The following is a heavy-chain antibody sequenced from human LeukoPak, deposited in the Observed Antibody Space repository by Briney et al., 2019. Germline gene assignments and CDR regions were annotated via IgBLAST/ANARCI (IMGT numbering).Heavy chain of an antibody. CDR3: ARGVVIAPQTFDY. Sequence: PSETLSLTCTVSGESISGFYWTWIRQPPGKGLEWIGYIYYSGSTNYNPSLKSRVTISVDTSKNQFSLKLSSVTAANTAVYYCARGVVIAPQTFDYWGQGTLVTVSS. J-gene: IGHJ4*02. CDR1: GESISGFY. V-gene: IGHV4-59*01. D-gene: IGHD2-21*01. CDR2: IYYSGST.